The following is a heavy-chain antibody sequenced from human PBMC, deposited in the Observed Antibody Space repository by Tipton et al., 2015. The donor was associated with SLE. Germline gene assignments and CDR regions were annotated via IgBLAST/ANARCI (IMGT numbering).Heavy chain of an antibody. J-gene: IGHJ4*02. CDR2: IFDSGST. CDR1: GGSISGHY. D-gene: IGHD3-16*01. V-gene: IGHV4-59*11. Sequence: TLSLTCTVSGGSISGHYWSWIRQPPGKGLEWIGYIFDSGSTNYNPSLQSRVTISVDTSRNQFSLKVTSVTAADTAVYYCARGGSPSPMGHAYWGQGTLLTVSS. CDR3: ARGGSPSPMGHAY.